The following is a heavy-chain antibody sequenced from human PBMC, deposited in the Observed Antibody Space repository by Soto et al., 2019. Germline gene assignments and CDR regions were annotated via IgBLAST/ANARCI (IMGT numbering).Heavy chain of an antibody. Sequence: EVQLVESGGGLVQPGGSLRLSCAASGFTFSDYWMHWVRQAPGKGLVWVSRINSDGSSTFYADSVKGRFTISRDNAKNTLYLKMNSLSAEDTAVYYCASSLLTPFDYWGQETLVTVSS. D-gene: IGHD7-27*01. V-gene: IGHV3-74*01. J-gene: IGHJ4*02. CDR2: INSDGSST. CDR1: GFTFSDYW. CDR3: ASSLLTPFDY.